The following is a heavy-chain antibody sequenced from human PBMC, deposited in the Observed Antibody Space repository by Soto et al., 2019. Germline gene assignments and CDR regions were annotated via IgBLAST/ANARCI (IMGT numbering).Heavy chain of an antibody. D-gene: IGHD2-15*01. Sequence: QVQLVESGGGVVQPGRSLRLSCAASGFTFSSYGMHWVRQAPGKGLEWVAVIWYDGSNKYYADSVKGRFTISRDNSKNTLYLPMNSLRAEDTAVYYCARVKIVVVVAATEPFGMDVWGQGTTVTVSS. CDR3: ARVKIVVVVAATEPFGMDV. J-gene: IGHJ6*02. V-gene: IGHV3-33*01. CDR2: IWYDGSNK. CDR1: GFTFSSYG.